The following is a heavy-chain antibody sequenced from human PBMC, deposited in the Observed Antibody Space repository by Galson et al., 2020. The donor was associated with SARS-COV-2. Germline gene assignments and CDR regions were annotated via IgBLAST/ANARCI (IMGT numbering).Heavy chain of an antibody. J-gene: IGHJ5*02. Sequence: SETLSLTCTVSGGSIRSSNYYWGWIRQPPGKGLEWIGSVLNSGTTHYSPSLQSRVTISVDTSKNQFSLNLNSVTAADTSMYYCARDATSSGWLNWFDPWGQGTLGTVSS. CDR2: VLNSGTT. V-gene: IGHV4-39*07. CDR1: GGSIRSSNYY. D-gene: IGHD6-19*01. CDR3: ARDATSSGWLNWFDP.